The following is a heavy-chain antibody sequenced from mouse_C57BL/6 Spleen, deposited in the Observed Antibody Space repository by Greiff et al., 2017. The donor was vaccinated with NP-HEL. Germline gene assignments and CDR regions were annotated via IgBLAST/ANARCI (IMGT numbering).Heavy chain of an antibody. CDR1: GFTFSSYA. CDR3: ARDEDYSNHYFDY. V-gene: IGHV5-4*01. J-gene: IGHJ2*01. Sequence: EVQGVESGGGLVKPGGSLKLSCAASGFTFSSYAMSWVRQTPEKRLEWVATISDGGSYTYYPDNVKGRFTISRDNAKNNLYLQMSHLKSEDTAMYYCARDEDYSNHYFDYWGQGTTLTVSS. CDR2: ISDGGSYT. D-gene: IGHD2-5*01.